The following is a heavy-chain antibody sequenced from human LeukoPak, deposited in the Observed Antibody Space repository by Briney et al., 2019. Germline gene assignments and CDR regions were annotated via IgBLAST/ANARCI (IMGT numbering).Heavy chain of an antibody. CDR2: ISGSGGST. J-gene: IGHJ4*02. D-gene: IGHD3-10*01. CDR1: GFTFSSYG. V-gene: IGHV3-23*01. Sequence: LAGGSLRLSCAASGFTFSSYGMSWVRQAPGKGLEWVSGISGSGGSTYYADSVKGRFTISRDNSKNTLYVQMNSLRVDDTAVYYCAKGFMVRGDTGGLGYWGQGTLVTVSS. CDR3: AKGFMVRGDTGGLGY.